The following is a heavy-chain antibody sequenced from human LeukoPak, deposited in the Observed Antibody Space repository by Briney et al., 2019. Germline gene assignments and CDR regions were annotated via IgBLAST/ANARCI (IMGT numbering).Heavy chain of an antibody. Sequence: SVTLSFNASGYTFTIYAISWVRQAPAQGLEWMGGIIPIFGTANYAHKFQGRVTITAAKSTSTPYMELSSLRSEGTAVYYCARGHDILTGYYLFDYWGQGTLVTVSS. D-gene: IGHD3-9*01. CDR2: IIPIFGTA. CDR3: ARGHDILTGYYLFDY. J-gene: IGHJ4*02. CDR1: GYTFTIYA. V-gene: IGHV1-69*06.